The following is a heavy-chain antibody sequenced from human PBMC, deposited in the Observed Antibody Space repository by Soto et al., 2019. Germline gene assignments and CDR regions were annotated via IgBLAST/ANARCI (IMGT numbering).Heavy chain of an antibody. J-gene: IGHJ4*02. CDR3: ARDLQIEGYCSSTSCSSG. D-gene: IGHD2-2*01. Sequence: GGSLRLSCAASGFTFSSYGMHWVRQAPGKGLEWVAVIWYDGSNKYYADSVKGRFTISRDNSKNTLYLQMTSLRAEDTAVYYCARDLQIEGYCSSTSCSSGWGQGTLVTVSS. CDR1: GFTFSSYG. CDR2: IWYDGSNK. V-gene: IGHV3-33*01.